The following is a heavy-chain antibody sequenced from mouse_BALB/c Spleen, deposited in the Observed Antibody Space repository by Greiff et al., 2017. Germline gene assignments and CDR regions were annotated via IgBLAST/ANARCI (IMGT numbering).Heavy chain of an antibody. CDR2: ISTYYGDA. CDR1: GYTFTDYA. Sequence: QVQLKQSGAELVRPGVSVKISCKGSGYTFTDYAMHWVKQSHAKSLEWIGVISTYYGDASYNQKFKGKATMTVDKSSSTAYMELARLTSEDSAIYYCARSGHLGNAMDYWGQGTSVTVSS. V-gene: IGHV1S137*01. CDR3: ARSGHLGNAMDY. J-gene: IGHJ4*01. D-gene: IGHD3-1*01.